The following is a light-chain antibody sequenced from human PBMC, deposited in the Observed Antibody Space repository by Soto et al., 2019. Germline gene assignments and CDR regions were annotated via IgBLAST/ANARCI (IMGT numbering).Light chain of an antibody. CDR3: QQRSNWPLIT. Sequence: EIVLTQFPATLSLSPGERATLSCRASQSVSSYLAWYQQKPGQAPRLLIYDASNRATGIPARFSGSGSGTDFTLTISSLEPEDFAVYYCQQRSNWPLITFGQGTRLEI. CDR2: DAS. CDR1: QSVSSY. V-gene: IGKV3-11*01. J-gene: IGKJ5*01.